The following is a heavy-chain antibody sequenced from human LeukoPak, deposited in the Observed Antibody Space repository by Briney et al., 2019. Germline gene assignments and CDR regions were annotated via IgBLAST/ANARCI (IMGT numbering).Heavy chain of an antibody. CDR1: GGSFSGYY. CDR3: ARGPTVDYDILIGYYRFDY. V-gene: IGHV4-34*01. CDR2: IKHSGST. D-gene: IGHD3-9*01. J-gene: IGHJ4*02. Sequence: ASETLSLTCAVYGGSFSGYYWSWIRQPPGKGLEWIGEIKHSGSTNYNPSLKSRVTISVDTSRNQFSLKLSSVTAADTAVYYCARGPTVDYDILIGYYRFDYWGQGTLVTVSS.